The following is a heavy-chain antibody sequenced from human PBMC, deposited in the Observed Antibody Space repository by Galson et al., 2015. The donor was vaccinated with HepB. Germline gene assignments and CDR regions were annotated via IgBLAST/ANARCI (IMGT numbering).Heavy chain of an antibody. Sequence: SLRLSCAASGFTFSDYYMSWIRQAPGKGLEWVSYISSSGSTIYYADSVKGRFTIFRDNAKNSLYLQMNSLRAEDTAVYYCARALPEPKIGLLYYYYYGMDVWGQGTPVTVSS. V-gene: IGHV3-11*01. D-gene: IGHD1-14*01. J-gene: IGHJ6*02. CDR2: ISSSGSTI. CDR3: ARALPEPKIGLLYYYYYGMDV. CDR1: GFTFSDYY.